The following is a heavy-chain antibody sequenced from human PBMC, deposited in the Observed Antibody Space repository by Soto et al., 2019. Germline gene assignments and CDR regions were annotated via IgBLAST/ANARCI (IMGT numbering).Heavy chain of an antibody. CDR2: VYYNGNT. Sequence: SETLSLTCTVSGDSISNYYWSWIRQPPGKGLEWIGYVYYNGNTKNNPSLKSRGTITVDMSQNHFSLKLSSVTAADTAVYYCARGGITGTTKTAFDIWGQGTMVTVSS. D-gene: IGHD1-20*01. V-gene: IGHV4-59*08. CDR3: ARGGITGTTKTAFDI. CDR1: GDSISNYY. J-gene: IGHJ3*02.